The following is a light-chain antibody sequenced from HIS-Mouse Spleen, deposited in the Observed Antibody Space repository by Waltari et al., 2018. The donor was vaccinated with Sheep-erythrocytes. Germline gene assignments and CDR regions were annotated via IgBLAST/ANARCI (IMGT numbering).Light chain of an antibody. CDR2: EES. CDR3: YSTDSSGNHWV. Sequence: SYELTQPPSVSVSPGQTARITCSGDALPKKYAYWYQQKSGQAPVLVIYEESKRPPGLPESFSGSTSATMATLTISGAQVEDEADYYCYSTDSSGNHWVFGGGTKLTVL. V-gene: IGLV3-10*01. CDR1: ALPKKY. J-gene: IGLJ3*02.